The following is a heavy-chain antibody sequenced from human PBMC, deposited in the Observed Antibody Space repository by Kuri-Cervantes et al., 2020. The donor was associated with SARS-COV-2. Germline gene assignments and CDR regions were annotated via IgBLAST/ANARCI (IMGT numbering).Heavy chain of an antibody. Sequence: ASVKVSCKASGYTFTSYGISWVRQAPGQGLEWMGWISAYNGNTNYAQKLQGRVTMTTDTSTSTAYMELRSLRSEDTAVYYCARDPTPPHYYDSSGPPPYFDYWGQGTLVTVSS. CDR1: GYTFTSYG. CDR3: ARDPTPPHYYDSSGPPPYFDY. D-gene: IGHD3-22*01. V-gene: IGHV1-18*01. CDR2: ISAYNGNT. J-gene: IGHJ4*02.